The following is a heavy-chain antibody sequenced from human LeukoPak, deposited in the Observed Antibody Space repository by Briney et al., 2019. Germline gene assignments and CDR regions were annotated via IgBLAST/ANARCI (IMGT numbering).Heavy chain of an antibody. J-gene: IGHJ4*02. CDR2: IYHRGST. CDR1: GYSISDGYY. Sequence: SETLSLTCTVSGYSISDGYYWGWIRQPPGKGLEWVGSIYHRGSTYYNPSLRSRVTISLDRSKKKFSLKLTSVTAADTAVYFCARGAEYYAIWRGYAGYSDYWGQGISVTVSS. D-gene: IGHD3-3*01. CDR3: ARGAEYYAIWRGYAGYSDY. V-gene: IGHV4-38-2*02.